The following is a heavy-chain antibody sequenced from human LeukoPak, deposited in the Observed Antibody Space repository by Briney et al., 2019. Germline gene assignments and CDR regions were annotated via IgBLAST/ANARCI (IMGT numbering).Heavy chain of an antibody. CDR2: IGTAGDT. V-gene: IGHV3-13*04. CDR3: ARGANTHFDY. CDR1: GFTFSNYD. D-gene: IGHD1-26*01. Sequence: GGSLRLSCAASGFTFSNYDMHWVRQATGKGREWVSAIGTAGDTYYPGSVRGRFTMSREKSKNSLYIQMNSLTAGDTAVYYCARGANTHFDYWGQGILVTVSS. J-gene: IGHJ4*02.